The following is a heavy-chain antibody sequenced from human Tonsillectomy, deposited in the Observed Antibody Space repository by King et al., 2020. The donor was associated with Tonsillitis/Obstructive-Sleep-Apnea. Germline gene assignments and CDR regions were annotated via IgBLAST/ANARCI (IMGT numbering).Heavy chain of an antibody. J-gene: IGHJ4*02. D-gene: IGHD1-26*01. CDR1: GGSVSSGSYY. CDR3: ARGGSGAY. Sequence: QLQESGPGLVKPSETLSLTCTVSGGSVSSGSYYWSWIRQPPGKGLEWIGYIYYSGRTNYNPTLKSRATITLDTSKNQFSLKVSSVTAADTAVYYCARGGSGAYWGQGTLVTVSS. V-gene: IGHV4-61*01. CDR2: IYYSGRT.